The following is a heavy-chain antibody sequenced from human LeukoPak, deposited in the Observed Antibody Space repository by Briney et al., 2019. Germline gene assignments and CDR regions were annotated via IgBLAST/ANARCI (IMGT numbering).Heavy chain of an antibody. CDR2: ISYDGSNK. V-gene: IGHV3-30-3*01. D-gene: IGHD1-1*01. Sequence: PGGSLRLSCAASGFTFSSYAMHWVRQAPGKGVEWVAVISYDGSNKYYADSVKGRFTISRDNSKNTLCLQMNSLRAEDTAVYYCARDLTGTTFFYFDYWGQGTLVTVSS. CDR1: GFTFSSYA. CDR3: ARDLTGTTFFYFDY. J-gene: IGHJ4*02.